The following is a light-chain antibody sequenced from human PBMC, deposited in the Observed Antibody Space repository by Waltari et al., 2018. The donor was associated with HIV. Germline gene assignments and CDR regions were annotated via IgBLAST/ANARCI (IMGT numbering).Light chain of an antibody. CDR1: QGIRNA. Sequence: AVQMTQSPSSVSGFLGDRVTITCRASQGIRNALSWVQMKPGTAPKLLIYVSTILQTGVPPRFIGSASGTHFTLTISNLQSEDFATYCCLQDFNYPWTFGQGTKVE. CDR3: LQDFNYPWT. CDR2: VST. J-gene: IGKJ1*01. V-gene: IGKV1-6*02.